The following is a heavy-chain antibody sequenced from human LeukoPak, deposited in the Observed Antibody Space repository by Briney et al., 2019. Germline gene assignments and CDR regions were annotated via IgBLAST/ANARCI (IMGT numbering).Heavy chain of an antibody. D-gene: IGHD2-2*01. J-gene: IGHJ4*02. Sequence: ASVKVSCKASGYTFISYAMYWVRQAPGQRLEWMGWINAGNGNTKYSQEFQGRVTITRDTSASTAYMELSSLRSEDTAVYYCATSPGGPAAIRYWGQGTLVTVSS. CDR3: ATSPGGPAAIRY. V-gene: IGHV1-3*01. CDR2: INAGNGNT. CDR1: GYTFISYA.